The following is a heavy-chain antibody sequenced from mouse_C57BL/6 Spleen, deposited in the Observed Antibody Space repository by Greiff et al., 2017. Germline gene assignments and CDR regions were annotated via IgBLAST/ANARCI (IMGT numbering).Heavy chain of an antibody. CDR1: GYAFSSYW. D-gene: IGHD2-1*01. J-gene: IGHJ2*01. CDR3: ARAADGNPYFDY. Sequence: VQLQQSGAELVKPGASVKISCKASGYAFSSYWMNWVKQRPGKGLEWIGQIYPGDGDTNYNGKFKGKATLTADKSSSTAYMQLSSLISEDSAVYFCARAADGNPYFDYWGQGTTLTVSS. CDR2: IYPGDGDT. V-gene: IGHV1-80*01.